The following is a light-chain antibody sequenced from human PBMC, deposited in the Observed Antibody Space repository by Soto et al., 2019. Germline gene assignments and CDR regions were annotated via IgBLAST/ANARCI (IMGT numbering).Light chain of an antibody. V-gene: IGKV1-6*02. CDR1: QGIRKD. CDR3: QQSYSTPPT. Sequence: AIQMTQSPSSLSASVGDRVTMTCRASQGIRKDLAWYQQKPGKAPKLLIYATSSLQSGVPSRFSGSGSGTEFTLIISGLQPDDSATYYCQQSYSTPPTFGGGTKVDI. J-gene: IGKJ4*01. CDR2: ATS.